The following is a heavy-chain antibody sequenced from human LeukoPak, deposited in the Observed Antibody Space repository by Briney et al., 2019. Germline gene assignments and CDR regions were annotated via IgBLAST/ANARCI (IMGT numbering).Heavy chain of an antibody. J-gene: IGHJ4*02. Sequence: GGSLRLSCAASGFTFSSYSMNWVRQAPGKGLEWVSSISSSSSYIYYADSVKGRFTISRDNAKNSLYLQVNSLRAEDTAVYYCARPQLWTQPPFDYWGQGTLVTVSS. D-gene: IGHD5-18*01. CDR3: ARPQLWTQPPFDY. V-gene: IGHV3-21*01. CDR1: GFTFSSYS. CDR2: ISSSSSYI.